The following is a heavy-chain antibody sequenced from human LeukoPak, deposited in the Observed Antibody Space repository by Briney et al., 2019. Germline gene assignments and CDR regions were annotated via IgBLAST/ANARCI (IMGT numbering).Heavy chain of an antibody. CDR3: ARDHSTWSIDY. CDR2: VSYSGSS. J-gene: IGHJ4*02. CDR1: GGSISSRSYH. D-gene: IGHD5-18*01. V-gene: IGHV4-39*07. Sequence: PSETLSLTCIVSGGSISSRSYHWGWIRQPPGKGLEWIGSVSYSGSSSYNPSLKSRVTISVDTSKNQFSLRLTSVTAADTALYYCARDHSTWSIDYWGQGTLVTVSS.